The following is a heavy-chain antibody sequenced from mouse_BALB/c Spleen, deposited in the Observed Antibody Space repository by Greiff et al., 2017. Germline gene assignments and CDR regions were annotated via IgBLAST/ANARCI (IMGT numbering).Heavy chain of an antibody. Sequence: VQGVESGAELARPGASVKMSCKASGYTFTSYTMHWVKQRPGQGLEWIGYINPSSGYTNYNQKFKDKATLTADKSSSTAYMQLSSLTSEDSAVYYCASYGNYELAYWGQGTLVTVSA. J-gene: IGHJ3*01. CDR3: ASYGNYELAY. D-gene: IGHD2-1*01. V-gene: IGHV1-4*01. CDR2: INPSSGYT. CDR1: GYTFTSYT.